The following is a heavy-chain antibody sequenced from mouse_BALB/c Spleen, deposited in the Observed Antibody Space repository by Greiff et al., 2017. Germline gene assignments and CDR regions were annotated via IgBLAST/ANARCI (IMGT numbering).Heavy chain of an antibody. CDR1: GFTFTDYY. CDR3: ARDLYDYDGHYAMDY. CDR2: IRNKANGYTT. J-gene: IGHJ4*01. D-gene: IGHD2-4*01. Sequence: EVQVVESGGGLVQPGGSLRLSCATSGFTFTDYYMSWVRQPPGKALEWLGFIRNKANGYTTEYSASVKGRFTISRDNSQSILYLQMNTLRAEDSATYYCARDLYDYDGHYAMDYWGQGTSVTVSS. V-gene: IGHV7-3*02.